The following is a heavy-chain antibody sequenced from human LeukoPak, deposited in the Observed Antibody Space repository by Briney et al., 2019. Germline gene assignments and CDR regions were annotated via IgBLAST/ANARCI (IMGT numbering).Heavy chain of an antibody. Sequence: PSETLSLTCTVSGGSISSSSYYWGWIRQPPGKGLEWIGSIYYSGSTYYNPSLKSRVTISVDTSKNQFSLKLSSVTAADTAVYYCAREWDGYDSSGYTRGYFDYWGQGTLVTVSS. CDR3: AREWDGYDSSGYTRGYFDY. J-gene: IGHJ4*02. V-gene: IGHV4-39*07. D-gene: IGHD3-22*01. CDR2: IYYSGST. CDR1: GGSISSSSYY.